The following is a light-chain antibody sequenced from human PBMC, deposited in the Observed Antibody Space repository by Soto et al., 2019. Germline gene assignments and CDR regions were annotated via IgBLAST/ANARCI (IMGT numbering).Light chain of an antibody. V-gene: IGKV1-39*01. CDR1: QSISSN. CDR2: AAS. CDR3: QQSHSIPWT. J-gene: IGKJ1*01. Sequence: DIQMTQSPSSLSASVGDRVTIICRSSQSISSNLNWYQQKPGKAPKLLIYAASNLQSGVPSTFSGSGSGTDFTLTISSLQPEDFATYYCQQSHSIPWTFGQGTKVDIK.